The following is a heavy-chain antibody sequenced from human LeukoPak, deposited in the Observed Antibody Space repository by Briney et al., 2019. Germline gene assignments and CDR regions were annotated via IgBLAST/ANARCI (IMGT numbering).Heavy chain of an antibody. J-gene: IGHJ1*01. V-gene: IGHV6-1*01. CDR2: TYYRSKWYT. CDR3: ATSGSFAEYCPH. CDR1: GDSVSSNSAA. Sequence: SQILSLTCAISGDSVSSNSAAWNWIRQSPSRGLEWLGRTYYRSKWYTDYALSVKGRITIIPDTSKNQFSLHFNSVTPEDTAVHYCATSGSFAEYCPHWGQGTLVTVSS. D-gene: IGHD1-26*01.